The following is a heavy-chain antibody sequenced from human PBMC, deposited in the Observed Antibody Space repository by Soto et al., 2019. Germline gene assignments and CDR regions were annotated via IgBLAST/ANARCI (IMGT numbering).Heavy chain of an antibody. V-gene: IGHV1-69*06. Sequence: QVQLVQSGAEVRKPGSSVKVSCKASGGTFTTYDISWVRQAPGQGLEWMGGIIPLFDATKYAQKFQGRVTTTAEKSTGTAYMELSSLRSEDTGMYYCARDRSSSWYNGTFYFDSWGQGTLVTVSS. CDR2: IIPLFDAT. CDR3: ARDRSSSWYNGTFYFDS. J-gene: IGHJ4*02. CDR1: GGTFTTYD. D-gene: IGHD6-19*01.